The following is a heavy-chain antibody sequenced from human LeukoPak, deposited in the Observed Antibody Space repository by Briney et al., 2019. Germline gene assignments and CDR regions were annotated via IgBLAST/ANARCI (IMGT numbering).Heavy chain of an antibody. J-gene: IGHJ5*02. V-gene: IGHV1-8*02. D-gene: IGHD3-22*01. CDR3: ARAYSDDSSGSNGFDP. CDR2: MNPNSGNT. CDR1: GYNFNSYD. Sequence: ASVKVSCKASGYNFNSYDINWVRQAPGQGLEWMGWMNPNSGNTGYAQKFQGRVTMTTDTSISTAYMEMTTLTSEGRAGYYCARAYSDDSSGSNGFDPGGQGTLVTVSS.